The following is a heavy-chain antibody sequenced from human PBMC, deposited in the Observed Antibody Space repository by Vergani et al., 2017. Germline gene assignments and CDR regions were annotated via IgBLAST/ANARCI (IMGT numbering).Heavy chain of an antibody. CDR1: GGTFSSYT. J-gene: IGHJ6*02. Sequence: QVQLVHSGAEVKKPGSSVKVSCKASGGTFSSYTISWVRQAPGQGLEWMGRIIPILGIANYAQKFQGRVTITADKSTSTAYMELSSLRSEDTAVYYCARALGRRPFYYYYGMDVWGQGTTVTVSS. CDR2: IIPILGIA. V-gene: IGHV1-69*02. CDR3: ARALGRRPFYYYYGMDV.